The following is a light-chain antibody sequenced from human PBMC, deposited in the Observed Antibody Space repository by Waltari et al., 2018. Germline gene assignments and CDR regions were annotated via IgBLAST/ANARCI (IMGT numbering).Light chain of an antibody. CDR2: GAS. V-gene: IGKV3-15*01. CDR1: QSVSRF. J-gene: IGKJ4*01. Sequence: EVVMTQSPATLSVSPGERVTLSCRASQSVSRFVAWYQQKPGQVPRLLIYGASTRATGIPARFSGSGSGTEVTLTISSLQSEDFAVYYCQQYNDWPPLTFGGGTKLEIK. CDR3: QQYNDWPPLT.